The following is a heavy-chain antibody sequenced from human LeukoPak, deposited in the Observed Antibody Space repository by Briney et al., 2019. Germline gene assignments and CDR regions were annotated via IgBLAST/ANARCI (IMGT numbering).Heavy chain of an antibody. Sequence: ASVKVSCKASGYTFTSYGISWVRQAPGQGLEWMGWISAYNGNTNYAQKLQGRVTMTTDTSTSTAYMELRSLRSDDTAVYYCARDPRYNWNYGARFHEPPFYWGQGTLVTVSS. CDR3: ARDPRYNWNYGARFHEPPFY. CDR2: ISAYNGNT. J-gene: IGHJ4*02. D-gene: IGHD1-7*01. CDR1: GYTFTSYG. V-gene: IGHV1-18*01.